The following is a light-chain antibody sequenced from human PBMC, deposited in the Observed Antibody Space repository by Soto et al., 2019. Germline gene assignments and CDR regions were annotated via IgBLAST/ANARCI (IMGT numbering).Light chain of an antibody. Sequence: QSVLTQPASVSGSRGQSITISCTGTSSNVGSYNFVSWYRQYPGKAPELIIYEVSQRPSTFFNRFSGSKSGNTASLTISGLQSDDGADYYCCSYAGNNALVFGGGTKVTVL. CDR1: SSNVGSYNF. V-gene: IGLV2-23*02. CDR3: CSYAGNNALV. CDR2: EVS. J-gene: IGLJ3*02.